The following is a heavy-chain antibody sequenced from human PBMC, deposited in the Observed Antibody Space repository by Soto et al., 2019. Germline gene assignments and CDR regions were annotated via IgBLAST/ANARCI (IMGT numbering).Heavy chain of an antibody. J-gene: IGHJ4*02. CDR3: AREQVSMVFFDY. V-gene: IGHV3-30-3*01. CDR1: GFTFSRYA. Sequence: PGGSLRLSCAASGFTFSRYAMHWVRQAPGKGLEWVAVISYDGSNKYYADSVKGRSTISRDNSKNTLYLQMNSLRAEDTAVYYCAREQVSMVFFDYWGLRTRVTVSS. CDR2: ISYDGSNK. D-gene: IGHD3-10*01.